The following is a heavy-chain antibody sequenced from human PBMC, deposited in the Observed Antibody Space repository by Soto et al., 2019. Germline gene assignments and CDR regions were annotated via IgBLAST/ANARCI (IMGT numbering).Heavy chain of an antibody. D-gene: IGHD2-15*01. CDR1: GGTFSSYA. Sequence: SVKVSCKASGGTFSSYAISWVRQAPGQGLEWMGGIIPIFGTANYAQKFQGRVTITADESTSTAYMELSSLRSEDTAVYYCARDKGYCSGGSCTGGGYFDYWGQGTLVTFSS. V-gene: IGHV1-69*13. CDR2: IIPIFGTA. CDR3: ARDKGYCSGGSCTGGGYFDY. J-gene: IGHJ4*02.